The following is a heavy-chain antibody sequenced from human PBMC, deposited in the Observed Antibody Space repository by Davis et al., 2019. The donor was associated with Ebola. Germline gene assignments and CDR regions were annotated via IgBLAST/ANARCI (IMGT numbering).Heavy chain of an antibody. CDR1: GFTFSSYA. V-gene: IGHV3-23*01. J-gene: IGHJ5*02. D-gene: IGHD5-24*01. CDR3: AKLNDGWIRPNWFDP. Sequence: GESLKISCAASGFTFSSYAMSWVRQAPGKGLGWVSGIGPTATTTHYADSVKVRFTISRDNSKNTLYLQMNSLRAEDTAIYYCAKLNDGWIRPNWFDPWGQGTLVTVSS. CDR2: IGPTATTT.